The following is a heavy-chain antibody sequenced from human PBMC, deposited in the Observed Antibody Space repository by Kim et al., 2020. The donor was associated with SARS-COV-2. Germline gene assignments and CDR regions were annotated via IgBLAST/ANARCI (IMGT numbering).Heavy chain of an antibody. CDR1: GYSFTSYW. D-gene: IGHD6-19*01. J-gene: IGHJ5*02. Sequence: GESLKISCKGSGYSFTSYWISWVRQMPGKGLEWMGRIDPSDSYTNYSPSFQGHVTISADKSISTAYLQWSSLKASDTAMYYCARQGEDSSGWYGQGRPGSNWFDPWGQGTLVTVSS. V-gene: IGHV5-10-1*01. CDR3: ARQGEDSSGWYGQGRPGSNWFDP. CDR2: IDPSDSYT.